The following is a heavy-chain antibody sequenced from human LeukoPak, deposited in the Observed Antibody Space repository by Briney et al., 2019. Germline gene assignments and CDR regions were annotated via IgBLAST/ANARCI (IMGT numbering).Heavy chain of an antibody. J-gene: IGHJ4*02. CDR2: MNPNSGNT. D-gene: IGHD5-24*01. V-gene: IGHV1-8*03. CDR3: ARVKPWDGYNPYYLDY. Sequence: ASVKVSCKASGYTFTSYDINWVRQATGQGLEWMGWMNPNSGNTGYAQKFQGGVTITRNSSISTAYMELSSLRSEDTAVYYCARVKPWDGYNPYYLDYWGQGTLATVSS. CDR1: GYTFTSYD.